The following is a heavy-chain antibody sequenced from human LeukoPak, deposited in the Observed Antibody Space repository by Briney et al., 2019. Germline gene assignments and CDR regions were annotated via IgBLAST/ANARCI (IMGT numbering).Heavy chain of an antibody. Sequence: ASVKASCKASGGTFSSYAISWVRQAPGQGLEWMGGIIPIFGTANCAQKFQGRVTITADESTSTAYMELSSLRSEDTAVYYCARGGGRGYFDYWGQGTLVTVSS. J-gene: IGHJ4*02. CDR3: ARGGGRGYFDY. CDR2: IIPIFGTA. V-gene: IGHV1-69*13. D-gene: IGHD2-15*01. CDR1: GGTFSSYA.